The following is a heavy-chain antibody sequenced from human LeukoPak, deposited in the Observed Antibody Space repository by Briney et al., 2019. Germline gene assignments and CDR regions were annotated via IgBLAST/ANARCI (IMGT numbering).Heavy chain of an antibody. J-gene: IGHJ4*02. V-gene: IGHV4-59*08. CDR3: ARQVTEGSGSYNVDY. CDR2: IYYSGSN. D-gene: IGHD3-10*01. Sequence: SETLSLTCTVSGGSISSYYWSWIRQPPGKRLEWIGYIYYSGSNNYNPSFKSRVTISIDTSKKQFSLRLSSVTAADTAVYYCARQVTEGSGSYNVDYWGQGTLVTVSS. CDR1: GGSISSYY.